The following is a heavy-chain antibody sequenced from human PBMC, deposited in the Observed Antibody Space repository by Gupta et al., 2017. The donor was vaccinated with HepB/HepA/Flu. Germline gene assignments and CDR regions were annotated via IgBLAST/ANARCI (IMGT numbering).Heavy chain of an antibody. CDR1: GFTFGNYD. Sequence: EVQLVESGGGLVQPGGYLRLSCAASGFTFGNYDMNWVRQAPGKGLECISYISASSSAIYYADSVKGRFTMSRDNAKNSLYLQVNSLGDEDTAVYYCARVRGNYFMDVWGKGTTVTVSS. CDR3: ARVRGNYFMDV. V-gene: IGHV3-48*02. J-gene: IGHJ6*03. CDR2: ISASSSAI.